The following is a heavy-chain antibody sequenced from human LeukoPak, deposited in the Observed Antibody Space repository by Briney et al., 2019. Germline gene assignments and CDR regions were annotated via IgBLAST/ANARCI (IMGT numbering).Heavy chain of an antibody. CDR1: GYTFTSYG. CDR3: ARGTSSGCALRPPDY. D-gene: IGHD3-22*01. Sequence: ASVKVSCKASGYTFTSYGISWVRQAPGQGLEWMGWISAYNGNTNYAQKLQGRVTMTTDTSTSTAYMELRSLRSDDTAVYYCARGTSSGCALRPPDYWGQGTLVTVSS. CDR2: ISAYNGNT. V-gene: IGHV1-18*01. J-gene: IGHJ4*02.